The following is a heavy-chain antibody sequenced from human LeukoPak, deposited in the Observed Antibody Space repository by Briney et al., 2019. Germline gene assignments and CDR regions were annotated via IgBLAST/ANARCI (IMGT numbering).Heavy chain of an antibody. CDR2: INPNSGGT. J-gene: IGHJ4*02. CDR3: ARVEYSSSSSFDY. V-gene: IGHV1-2*02. D-gene: IGHD6-6*01. Sequence: ASVKVSCKASGYTFTGYYMHWVRQAPGQGLEWMGWINPNSGGTNYAQKFQGRVTMTRDTSISTAYMELSRLTSDDTAVYYCARVEYSSSSSFDYWGQGTLVTVSS. CDR1: GYTFTGYY.